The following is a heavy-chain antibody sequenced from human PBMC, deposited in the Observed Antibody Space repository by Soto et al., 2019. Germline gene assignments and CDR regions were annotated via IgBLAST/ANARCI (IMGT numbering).Heavy chain of an antibody. CDR2: IIPILDVA. V-gene: IGHV1-69*08. Sequence: QVQLVQSGAEVKEPGSSVKVSCKASGGTFSTYTLSWVRQAPGQGLEWMGRIIPILDVANYPQQFQGRVTITADKSTTTAYMELRSLRSEDTAVYYCARDGLYCSGGSCYSFDYWVQGTLVNVSS. J-gene: IGHJ4*02. CDR1: GGTFSTYT. D-gene: IGHD2-15*01. CDR3: ARDGLYCSGGSCYSFDY.